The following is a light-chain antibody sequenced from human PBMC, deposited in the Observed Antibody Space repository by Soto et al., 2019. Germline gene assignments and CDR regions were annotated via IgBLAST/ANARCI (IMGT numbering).Light chain of an antibody. CDR3: LQRSGWPRGS. J-gene: IGKJ2*01. V-gene: IGKV3-11*01. CDR1: QYINTR. Sequence: EIVLTQSPATLSSFPGDRVTLSCRASQYINTRLAWYQHRPGQAPRLLIYQTSLRAAGIPARFSASGSGTDLTLTITDVQPEDFALYYCLQRSGWPRGSFGQGTKLEIK. CDR2: QTS.